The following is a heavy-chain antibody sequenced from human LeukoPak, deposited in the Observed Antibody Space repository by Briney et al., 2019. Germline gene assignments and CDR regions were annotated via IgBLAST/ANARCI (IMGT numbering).Heavy chain of an antibody. Sequence: GGSLRLSCAASGFAVSSNYMSWVRQAPGKGLEWVSVIYSGGSTYYADSVKGRFTISRDNSKNTLYLQMNSLRAGDTAVYYCAYGSGSFPGSIFDYWGQGTLVTVSS. CDR3: AYGSGSFPGSIFDY. CDR2: IYSGGST. CDR1: GFAVSSNY. J-gene: IGHJ4*02. D-gene: IGHD3-10*01. V-gene: IGHV3-66*01.